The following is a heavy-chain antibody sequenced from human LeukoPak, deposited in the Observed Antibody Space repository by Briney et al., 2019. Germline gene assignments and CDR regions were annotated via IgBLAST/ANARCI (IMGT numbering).Heavy chain of an antibody. D-gene: IGHD4-17*01. Sequence: PSETLSLTCTVSGDSISGYYWSWIRQPPGKGLEWIAYIYYSGITNYNPSLKSRVTISVDTSKNQFSLKLSSVTAADTAVYYCARDQYGDYDFDYWGQGTLVTVSS. CDR3: ARDQYGDYDFDY. CDR1: GDSISGYY. V-gene: IGHV4-59*01. J-gene: IGHJ4*02. CDR2: IYYSGIT.